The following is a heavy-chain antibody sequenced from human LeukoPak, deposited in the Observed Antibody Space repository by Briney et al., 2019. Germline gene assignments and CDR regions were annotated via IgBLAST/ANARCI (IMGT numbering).Heavy chain of an antibody. D-gene: IGHD6-13*01. CDR2: INPNSGGT. CDR3: ARVWGSSWYVLDY. CDR1: GYTFTAYY. Sequence: ASVKVSCKASGYTFTAYYMHWVRQAPGQGLEWMGWINPNSGGTNYAQKLQGRVTMTTDTSTSTAYMELRSLRSDDTAVYYCARVWGSSWYVLDYWGQGTLVTVSS. J-gene: IGHJ4*02. V-gene: IGHV1-2*02.